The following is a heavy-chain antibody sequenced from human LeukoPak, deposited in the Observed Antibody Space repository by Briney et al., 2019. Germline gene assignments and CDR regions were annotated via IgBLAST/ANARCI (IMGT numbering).Heavy chain of an antibody. CDR3: AREALGELLGAFDI. V-gene: IGHV3-7*01. Sequence: GGSLRLSCAASGFTFSSYWMSWVRQAPGKGLEWVANIKQDGSEKYYVDSVKGRFTISRDNAKNSLYLQMNSLRAEDTAVYYCAREALGELLGAFDIWGQGTMVTVSS. J-gene: IGHJ3*02. CDR2: IKQDGSEK. D-gene: IGHD3-10*01. CDR1: GFTFSSYW.